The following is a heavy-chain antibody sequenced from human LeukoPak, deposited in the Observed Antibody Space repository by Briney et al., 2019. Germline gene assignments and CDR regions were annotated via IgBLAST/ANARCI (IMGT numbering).Heavy chain of an antibody. CDR1: GFTFDDYA. V-gene: IGHV3-43*02. CDR3: AGSLPDYFDY. Sequence: PGGSLRLSCAASGFTFDDYAMHWVRRAPGKGLEWVSLISGDGGTTYSADSVKGRFTISRDNSKNSLYLQMNSLRTEDTALYYCAGSLPDYFDYWGQGTLVTVSS. J-gene: IGHJ4*02. CDR2: ISGDGGTT.